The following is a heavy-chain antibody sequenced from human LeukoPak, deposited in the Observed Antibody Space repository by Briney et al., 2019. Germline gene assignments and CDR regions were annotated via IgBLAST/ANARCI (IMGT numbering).Heavy chain of an antibody. D-gene: IGHD3-3*01. CDR1: GGSFSGYY. CDR3: ALAPVFRPLHY. J-gene: IGHJ4*02. Sequence: PSETLSLTCAVYGGSFSGYYWSWVRQPPGKGLEWIGEIIHTGSTNYNPSLKSRVTISVDTSKTQFSLKLISVTAADTAVYYCALAPVFRPLHYWGQGTLVTVSS. CDR2: IIHTGST. V-gene: IGHV4-34*12.